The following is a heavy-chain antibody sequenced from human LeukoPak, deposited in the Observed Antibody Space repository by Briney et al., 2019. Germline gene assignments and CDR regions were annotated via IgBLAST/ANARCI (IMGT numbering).Heavy chain of an antibody. CDR2: INEPGTEQ. CDR3: ARDWEHSRYN. J-gene: IGHJ4*02. D-gene: IGHD6-13*01. CDR1: GFTFTSSW. Sequence: GGSLRLSCAASGFTFTSSWMSWVRQAPGKGLEWVANINEPGTEQFYVDSVKGRFTLSRDNAENSVHLLMNSLRVEDTAVYYCARDWEHSRYNWGQGTLSPSPQ. V-gene: IGHV3-7*01.